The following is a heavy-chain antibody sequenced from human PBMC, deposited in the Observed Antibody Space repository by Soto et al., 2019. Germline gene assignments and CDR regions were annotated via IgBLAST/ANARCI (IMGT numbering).Heavy chain of an antibody. D-gene: IGHD3-10*01. V-gene: IGHV1-69*01. Sequence: QVQLVQSGAEVKKPGSSVKVSCKASGGTFSSYAISWVRQAPGQGLEWMGGIIPIFGTENYAQKFQGRVTITADESTSTAYRELSSLRSEDTAVYYCARDRRDYYGSGSYMDVWGQGTTVTVSS. CDR1: GGTFSSYA. CDR3: ARDRRDYYGSGSYMDV. J-gene: IGHJ6*03. CDR2: IIPIFGTE.